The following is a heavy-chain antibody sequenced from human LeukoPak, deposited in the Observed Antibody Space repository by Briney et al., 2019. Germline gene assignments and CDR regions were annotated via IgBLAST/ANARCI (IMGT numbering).Heavy chain of an antibody. D-gene: IGHD2-2*02. J-gene: IGHJ4*02. CDR1: GGSFSGYY. Sequence: SETLSLTCAVYGGSFSGYYWSWIRQPPGKGLEWIGEINHSGSTNYNPSLKSRVTISVDTSKNQFSLKLSSVTAADTAVYYCARCCSSTSRYNDGCYYWGQGTLVTVSS. CDR2: INHSGST. CDR3: ARCCSSTSRYNDGCYY. V-gene: IGHV4-34*01.